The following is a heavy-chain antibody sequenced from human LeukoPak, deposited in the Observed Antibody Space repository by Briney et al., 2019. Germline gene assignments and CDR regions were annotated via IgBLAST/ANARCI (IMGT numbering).Heavy chain of an antibody. CDR2: IYYSGST. V-gene: IGHV4-59*04. Sequence: KPSETLSLTCTVSGGSISSYYWSWIRQPPGKGLEWIGYIYYSGSTYYNPSLKSRVTTSVDTSKNQFSLKLSSVTAVDTAVYYCARFSSEHDAFDIWGQGTMVTVSS. CDR1: GGSISSYY. CDR3: ARFSSEHDAFDI. J-gene: IGHJ3*02. D-gene: IGHD3-22*01.